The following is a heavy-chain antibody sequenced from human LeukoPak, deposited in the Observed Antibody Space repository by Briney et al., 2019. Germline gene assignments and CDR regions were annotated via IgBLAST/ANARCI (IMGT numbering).Heavy chain of an antibody. CDR1: GFTVSSNY. D-gene: IGHD3-10*01. CDR2: IYSGGST. J-gene: IGHJ4*02. CDR3: ARGFGSGSYYHVDY. V-gene: IGHV3-66*01. Sequence: GGSLRLSCAASGFTVSSNYMSWVRQAPGKGLEWVSVIYSGGSTYYADSVKGRFTISRDNSKNTLYLQMNSLRAEDTAVYYCARGFGSGSYYHVDYWGQGTLVTVSS.